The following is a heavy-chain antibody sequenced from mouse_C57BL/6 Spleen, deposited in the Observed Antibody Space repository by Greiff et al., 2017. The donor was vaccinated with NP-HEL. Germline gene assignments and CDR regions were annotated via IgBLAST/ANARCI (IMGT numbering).Heavy chain of an antibody. J-gene: IGHJ2*01. V-gene: IGHV1-19*01. D-gene: IGHD1-1*01. CDR2: INPYNGGT. Sequence: VQLQQSGPVLVKPGASVKMSCKASGYTFTDYYMNWVKQSHGKSLEWIGVINPYNGGTSYNQKFKGKATLTVDKSSSTAYMELNSLTSEDSAVYYCARDYYGRGDYWGQGTTLTVSS. CDR1: GYTFTDYY. CDR3: ARDYYGRGDY.